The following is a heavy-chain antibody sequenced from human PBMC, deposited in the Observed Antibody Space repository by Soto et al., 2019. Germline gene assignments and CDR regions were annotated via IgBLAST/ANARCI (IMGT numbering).Heavy chain of an antibody. CDR1: GGSISSSSYY. CDR2: IYYSGST. D-gene: IGHD6-13*01. J-gene: IGHJ4*02. CDR3: ARHIIAAELNY. V-gene: IGHV4-39*01. Sequence: QLQLQESGPGLVKPSETLSLTCTVSGGSISSSSYYWGWIRQPPGKGLEWIGSIYYSGSTYYNPSLKSRVTISVDTSKNQFSLKLSSVTAADTAVYYCARHIIAAELNYWGQGTLVTVSS.